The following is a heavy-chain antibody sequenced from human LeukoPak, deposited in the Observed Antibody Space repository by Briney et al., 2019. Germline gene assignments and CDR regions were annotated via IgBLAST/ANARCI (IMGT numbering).Heavy chain of an antibody. V-gene: IGHV4-4*02. CDR3: ARVTISAAAAPFDY. CDR2: IYHSGST. Sequence: PSETLSLTCAVSGGSISSGNWWSWVRQPPGKGLEWIGEIYHSGSTNYNPSLKSRVTISVDKSKNQFSLKLSSVTAADTAVYYCARVTISAAAAPFDYWGQGTLVTVSS. J-gene: IGHJ4*02. D-gene: IGHD6-13*01. CDR1: GGSISSGNW.